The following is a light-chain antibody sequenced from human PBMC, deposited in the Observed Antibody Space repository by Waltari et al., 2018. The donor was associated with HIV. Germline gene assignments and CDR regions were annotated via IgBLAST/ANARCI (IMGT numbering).Light chain of an antibody. Sequence: QSVLTQPPSASGTPGQRVTISCSGRNSNIGSSTVNWYKQLHGTAPKLLIYGNTRRPAGFPHRFSGSNSGTSASLAISGLQSEDEADYYCAAWDDSINGEVVFGGGTKLTVL. CDR2: GNT. V-gene: IGLV1-44*01. CDR1: NSNIGSST. J-gene: IGLJ2*01. CDR3: AAWDDSINGEVV.